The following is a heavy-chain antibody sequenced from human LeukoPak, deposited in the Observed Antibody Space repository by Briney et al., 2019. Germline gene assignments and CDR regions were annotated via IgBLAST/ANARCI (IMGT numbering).Heavy chain of an antibody. V-gene: IGHV3-53*04. D-gene: IGHD5-24*01. CDR1: GFTVRNNH. J-gene: IGHJ5*02. CDR2: IDSRDNT. CDR3: ARESTPLRGAFDP. Sequence: AGGSLRLSCAASGFTVRNNHMSWVRQAPGKGLEWVSVIDSRDNTYHADSVKGRFTLSRHTSKNTLYLQMNSLRAEDTAVYYCARESTPLRGAFDPWGPGTLVTVSS.